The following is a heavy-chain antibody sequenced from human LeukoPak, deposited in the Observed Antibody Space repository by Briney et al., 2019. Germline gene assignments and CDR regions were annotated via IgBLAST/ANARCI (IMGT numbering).Heavy chain of an antibody. CDR3: AIDSSGWCFDY. D-gene: IGHD6-13*01. V-gene: IGHV3-74*01. CDR1: GFTFSTYW. Sequence: GGSLRLSCAASGFTFSTYWMHWVRQAPGKGLLWVSGIRSDGSSTIYADSVKGRFTISRDNARNTLYLQVNSLRAEDTAVYYCAIDSSGWCFDYWGQGSLVTVSS. J-gene: IGHJ4*02. CDR2: IRSDGSST.